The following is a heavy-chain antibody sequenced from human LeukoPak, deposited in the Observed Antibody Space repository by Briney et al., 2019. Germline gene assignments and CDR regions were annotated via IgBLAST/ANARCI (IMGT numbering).Heavy chain of an antibody. D-gene: IGHD2-2*01. Sequence: GGSLRLSCAASGFTFSSYVMNWVRQAPGKGLEWVSAISGSGVSTSYADSVKGRFAISRDNSKNTLYLHMNSLRAEDTAIYFCAKDPANQLLYPAHFSHWGQGTLVTVSS. J-gene: IGHJ1*01. V-gene: IGHV3-23*01. CDR3: AKDPANQLLYPAHFSH. CDR2: ISGSGVST. CDR1: GFTFSSYV.